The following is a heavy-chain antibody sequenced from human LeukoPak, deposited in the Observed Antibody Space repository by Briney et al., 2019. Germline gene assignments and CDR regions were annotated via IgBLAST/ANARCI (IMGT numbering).Heavy chain of an antibody. CDR3: AKGEGYYGSGSYFDY. J-gene: IGHJ4*02. V-gene: IGHV3-23*01. CDR1: GFTFSSYW. CDR2: ISGSGGST. Sequence: GGSLRLSCAASGFTFSSYWMHWARQAPGKGLEWVSAISGSGGSTYYADSVKGRFTISRDNSKNTLYLQMNSLRAEDTAVYYCAKGEGYYGSGSYFDYWGQGTLVTVSS. D-gene: IGHD3-10*01.